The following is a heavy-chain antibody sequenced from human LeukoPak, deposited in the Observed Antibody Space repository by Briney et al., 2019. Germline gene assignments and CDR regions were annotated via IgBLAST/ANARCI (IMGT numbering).Heavy chain of an antibody. V-gene: IGHV3-7*01. CDR2: IKQGGSER. CDR3: AKDQDVAAAGTWGSIDY. CDR1: GFGFSTYW. D-gene: IGHD6-13*01. J-gene: IGHJ4*02. Sequence: HPGGSLRLSCAASGFGFSTYWMTWVRQAPGKGLEWVANIKQGGSERYYVDSVKGRFTISRDNAKNSLNLQMNSLRAEDTAVYYCAKDQDVAAAGTWGSIDYWGQGTLVTVSS.